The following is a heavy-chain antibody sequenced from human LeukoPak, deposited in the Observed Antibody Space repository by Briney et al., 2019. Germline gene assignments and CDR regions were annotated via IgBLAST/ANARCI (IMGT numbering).Heavy chain of an antibody. CDR2: IYTSGST. CDR1: GGSISSYY. D-gene: IGHD1-26*01. Sequence: SETLSLTCTVSGGSISSYYWSWLRQPAGKGLEWIGRIYTSGSTNYNPSLKSRVTMSVDTSKNQFSLKLSSVTAADTAVYYCARDGQVGAIDYFDYWGQGTLVTVSS. J-gene: IGHJ4*02. CDR3: ARDGQVGAIDYFDY. V-gene: IGHV4-4*07.